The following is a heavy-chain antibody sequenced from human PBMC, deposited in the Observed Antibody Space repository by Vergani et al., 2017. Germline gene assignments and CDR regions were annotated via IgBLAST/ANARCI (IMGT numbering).Heavy chain of an antibody. V-gene: IGHV3-30*02. Sequence: QVQLVESGGGVVQRGGSLRLSCATSGFPLSNYDMQWIRQGPGKGLEFVAFIQFDGSNQYYADSVKGRFTLSRDFSKNTLYLQMNSPRTDDTATYYCAKHFRGWGIDYWGQGTQVIVSS. CDR2: IQFDGSNQ. J-gene: IGHJ4*02. CDR1: GFPLSNYD. D-gene: IGHD3-16*01. CDR3: AKHFRGWGIDY.